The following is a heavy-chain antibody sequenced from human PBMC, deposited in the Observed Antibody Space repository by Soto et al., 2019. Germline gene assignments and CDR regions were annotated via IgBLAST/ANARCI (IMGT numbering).Heavy chain of an antibody. CDR3: ARHVRGYSSSWYFDY. J-gene: IGHJ4*02. Sequence: TSETLSLTCTVSGGSISSYYWSWIRQPPGKGLEWIGYIYYSGSTNYNPSLKSRVTISVDTSKNQFSLKLSSVTAADTAVYYCARHVRGYSSSWYFDYWGQGTLVTVSS. D-gene: IGHD6-13*01. V-gene: IGHV4-59*08. CDR1: GGSISSYY. CDR2: IYYSGST.